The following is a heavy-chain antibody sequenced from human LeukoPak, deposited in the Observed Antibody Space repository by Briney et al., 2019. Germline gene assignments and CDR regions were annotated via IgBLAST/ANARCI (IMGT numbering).Heavy chain of an antibody. V-gene: IGHV1-69*13. D-gene: IGHD6-13*01. J-gene: IGHJ4*02. CDR3: ARTKYSSSWSDSHSLVY. CDR1: GGTFSSYA. Sequence: GASVKVSCKASGGTFSSYAISWVRQAPGQGLEWMGGIIPIFGTANYAQKFQGRVTITADESTSTAYMELSSLRSEDTAVYYCARTKYSSSWSDSHSLVYWGQGTLVTVSS. CDR2: IIPIFGTA.